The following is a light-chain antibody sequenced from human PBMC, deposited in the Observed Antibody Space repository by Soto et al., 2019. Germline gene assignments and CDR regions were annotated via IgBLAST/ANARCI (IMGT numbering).Light chain of an antibody. V-gene: IGLV2-14*01. J-gene: IGLJ1*01. CDR1: SSDVGIYDY. CDR2: EVT. CDR3: ASWDGSLSGHV. Sequence: QSALTQPASVSGSPGQSISISCTGTSSDVGIYDYVSWYQHHPGKAPKLMVYEVTNRPSGVPDRFSGSKSGTSASLAISGLRSEDEADYYCASWDGSLSGHVFGTGTKVTVL.